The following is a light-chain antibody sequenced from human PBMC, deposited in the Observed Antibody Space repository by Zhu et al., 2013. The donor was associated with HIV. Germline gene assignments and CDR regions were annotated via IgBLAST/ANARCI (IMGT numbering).Light chain of an antibody. Sequence: DIQMTQSPSSLSASIGDRVTITCRASQGIGNYLAWYQQRPGKPPKLLISATSTLQSGVPSRFSGSGSGTGFTLTISSLQAEDVATYYCQQYDDYPDFTFGPGTKV. J-gene: IGKJ3*01. V-gene: IGKV1-27*01. CDR2: ATS. CDR1: QGIGNY. CDR3: QQYDDYPDFT.